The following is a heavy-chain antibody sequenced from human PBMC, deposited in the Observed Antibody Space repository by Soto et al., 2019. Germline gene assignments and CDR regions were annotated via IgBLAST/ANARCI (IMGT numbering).Heavy chain of an antibody. D-gene: IGHD4-17*01. CDR2: IYYSGNT. CDR1: GVSTSSGGSY. CDR3: ARGAADYGDAFDI. V-gene: IGHV4-31*03. Sequence: QVQLQESGPGLLKPSQTLSLTCTVSGVSTSSGGSYWTWIRQHPGKGLEWIGYIYYSGNTYYNPSLKSRVTISLDTSTNQFSLKLTSVTAADSAVYYCARGAADYGDAFDIWGQGTMVTVSS. J-gene: IGHJ3*02.